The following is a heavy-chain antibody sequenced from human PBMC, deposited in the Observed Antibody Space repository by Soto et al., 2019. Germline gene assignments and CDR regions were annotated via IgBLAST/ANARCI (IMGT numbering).Heavy chain of an antibody. D-gene: IGHD2-21*01. CDR2: ISTDNGNT. J-gene: IGHJ6*02. V-gene: IGHV1-18*01. CDR3: ARDVPDTSLFFYYYGMDV. Sequence: QVHLVQSGAEVRKPGASVKVSCKASGYSFTSYGISWVRQAPGQGLEWMGWISTDNGNTNYAHNLQGRVSMNVDPSTSTAYMELWSLGSDDTAVYYCARDVPDTSLFFYYYGMDVWGQGTAVTVSS. CDR1: GYSFTSYG.